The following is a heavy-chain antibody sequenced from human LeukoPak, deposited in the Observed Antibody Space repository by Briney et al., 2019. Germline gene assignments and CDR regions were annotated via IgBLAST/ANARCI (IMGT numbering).Heavy chain of an antibody. D-gene: IGHD5-24*01. Sequence: GGSLRLSCAASGFTFSSYAMSWVRQAPGKGLEWVSAISGSGGSTYYADSVKGRFTISRDNAKNSVYLQMNGLTVEDTAVYYCVRDVDIWGQGTLVTVSS. CDR1: GFTFSSYA. CDR2: ISGSGGST. V-gene: IGHV3-23*01. CDR3: VRDVDI. J-gene: IGHJ4*02.